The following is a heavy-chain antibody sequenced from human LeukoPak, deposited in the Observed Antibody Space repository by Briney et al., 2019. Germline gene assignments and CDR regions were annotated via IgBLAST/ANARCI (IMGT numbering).Heavy chain of an antibody. CDR3: ARAYYDYVWGSYHPTGYYFDY. CDR2: IYTSGST. D-gene: IGHD3-16*02. V-gene: IGHV4-61*02. J-gene: IGHJ4*02. Sequence: SETLSLTCTVSGGSISSGSYYWSWIRQPAGKGLEWIGRIYTSGSTNYNPSLKSRVTMSVDTSKNQFSLKLSSVTAADTAVYYCARAYYDYVWGSYHPTGYYFDYWGQGTLVTVSS. CDR1: GGSISSGSYY.